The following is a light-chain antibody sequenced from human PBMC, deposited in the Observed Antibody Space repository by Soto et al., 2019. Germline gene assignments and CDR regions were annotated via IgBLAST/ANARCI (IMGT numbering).Light chain of an antibody. CDR1: QSISTY. CDR2: AAS. J-gene: IGKJ1*01. Sequence: EIQMTQSPSSLSASVGDRVTITCRASQSISTYLNWYQQKPGKAPKLLIYAASTLQSGVPSRISGSGSGTDFTLTISSLQPEDFATYYCQQTYSTLASFGQGTKVDIK. V-gene: IGKV1-39*01. CDR3: QQTYSTLAS.